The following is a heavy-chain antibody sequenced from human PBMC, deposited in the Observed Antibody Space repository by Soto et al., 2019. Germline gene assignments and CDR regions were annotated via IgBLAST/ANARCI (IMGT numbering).Heavy chain of an antibody. CDR2: ISTSSSYI. CDR3: ARDGMLRGTGAGTEDLDY. Sequence: EVQLVESGGGLVKPGGSLRLSCAVSGFTFSSFNMNWVRQAPGKGLEWVSSISTSSSYIYYADSVKGRFTISRDNAKNSLYLQMNSLIAEDTAVYYCARDGMLRGTGAGTEDLDYWGQGTLVTVSS. CDR1: GFTFSSFN. D-gene: IGHD6-19*01. V-gene: IGHV3-21*01. J-gene: IGHJ4*02.